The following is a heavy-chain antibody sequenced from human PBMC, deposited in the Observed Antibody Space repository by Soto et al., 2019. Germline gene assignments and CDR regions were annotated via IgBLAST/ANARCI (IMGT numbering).Heavy chain of an antibody. CDR3: ARDVPEGGDFDY. D-gene: IGHD4-17*01. CDR2: VWYDGSNK. Sequence: QVHLVESGGGVVQPGRSLRLSCAASGFTFTTYGMHWVRQAPGKGLEWVAIVWYDGSNKYYADSVKGRFTISRDNSKDTLDLQMNSLRAEDTAVYYCARDVPEGGDFDYWGQGTLVTVSS. CDR1: GFTFTTYG. J-gene: IGHJ4*02. V-gene: IGHV3-33*01.